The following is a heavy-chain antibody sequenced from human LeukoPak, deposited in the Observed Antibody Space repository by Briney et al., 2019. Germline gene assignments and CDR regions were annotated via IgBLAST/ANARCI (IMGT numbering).Heavy chain of an antibody. Sequence: PSETLSLTCTVSGGSISSSSYYWGWIRQPPGKGLEWIGSICYSGSTYYNPSLKSRVTISVDTSKNQFSLKLSSVTAADTAVYYCARPGYSSGWSLENFFDYWGQGTLVTVSS. CDR3: ARPGYSSGWSLENFFDY. V-gene: IGHV4-39*01. J-gene: IGHJ4*02. D-gene: IGHD6-19*01. CDR1: GGSISSSSYY. CDR2: ICYSGST.